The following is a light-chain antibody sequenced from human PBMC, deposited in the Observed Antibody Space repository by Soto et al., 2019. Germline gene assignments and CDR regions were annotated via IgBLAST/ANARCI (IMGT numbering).Light chain of an antibody. CDR3: AAWDDSLSGLV. V-gene: IGLV1-44*01. CDR1: SSNIGSNT. CDR2: SNN. Sequence: QPVLTQPPSASGTPGQRVTFSCSGSSSNIGSNTVNWYQQLPGTAPKRLIYSNNQRPSGVPDRFSGSKSGTSASLAISGLRSEDEADYHCAAWDDSLSGLVFGGGTKLTVL. J-gene: IGLJ2*01.